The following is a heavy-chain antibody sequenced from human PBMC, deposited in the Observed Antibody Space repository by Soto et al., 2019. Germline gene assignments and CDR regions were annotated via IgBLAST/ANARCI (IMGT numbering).Heavy chain of an antibody. J-gene: IGHJ6*03. CDR2: INHSGST. V-gene: IGHV4-34*01. D-gene: IGHD6-6*01. CDR1: GGSFSGYC. Sequence: SETLSLPCAVYGGSFSGYCWSWIRQPPGKGLEWIGEINHSGSTNYNPSLKSRVTISVDTSKNQFSLKLSSVTAADTAVYYCAREGESIAARPDYYYYYMDVWGKGTTVTVSS. CDR3: AREGESIAARPDYYYYYMDV.